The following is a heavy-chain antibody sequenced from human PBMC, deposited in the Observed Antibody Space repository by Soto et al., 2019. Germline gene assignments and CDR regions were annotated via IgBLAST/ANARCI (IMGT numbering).Heavy chain of an antibody. D-gene: IGHD1-26*01. CDR2: INPNSGDT. CDR3: AKGGAIVAAGTRVYLYNAMDV. J-gene: IGHJ6*02. Sequence: QVQLVQSGTEVKRPGVSVKVSCKASGYTFTGYYVHWVRQAPGQGLEWMGWINPNSGDTYLAQRFQGRVTMNKDTSKGTAYMELRGLTSDDTAEYYCAKGGAIVAAGTRVYLYNAMDVWGQGTTVTVSS. V-gene: IGHV1-2*02. CDR1: GYTFTGYY.